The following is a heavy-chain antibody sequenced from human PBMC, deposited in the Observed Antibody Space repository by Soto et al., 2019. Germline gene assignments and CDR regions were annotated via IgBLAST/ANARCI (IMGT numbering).Heavy chain of an antibody. Sequence: SETLSLTCIVSGESISSSSYYWGWIRQPPGKGLEWIGSIYYSGRTYYNPSFKSRVTISIDASKNQFSLKLSSVTATDTAVYYCARQRTTVVTQAYFDHWGQGALVTVPS. D-gene: IGHD2-21*02. CDR1: GESISSSSYY. CDR2: IYYSGRT. V-gene: IGHV4-39*01. J-gene: IGHJ4*02. CDR3: ARQRTTVVTQAYFDH.